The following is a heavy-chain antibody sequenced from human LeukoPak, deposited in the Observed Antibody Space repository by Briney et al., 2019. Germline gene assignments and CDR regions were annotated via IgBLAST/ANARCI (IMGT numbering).Heavy chain of an antibody. D-gene: IGHD3-10*01. J-gene: IGHJ4*02. V-gene: IGHV3-7*01. CDR2: IKQDGSEK. CDR1: GFTFSSYW. CDR3: ARDPQFVRGDYYFDY. Sequence: GGSLRLSCAASGFTFSSYWMSWVRQAPGKGLEWLANIKQDGSEKYYVDSVKGRFTIPRDNARNSLYLQMNSLRAEDTAVYYCARDPQFVRGDYYFDYWGQGTLVTVSS.